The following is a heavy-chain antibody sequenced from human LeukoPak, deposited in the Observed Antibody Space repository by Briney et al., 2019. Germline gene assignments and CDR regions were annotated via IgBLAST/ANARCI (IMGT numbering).Heavy chain of an antibody. D-gene: IGHD6-19*01. J-gene: IGHJ4*02. CDR1: GGSISSGSYY. CDR2: IYTSGST. CDR3: ARGSPIVLYSSGWTNFDY. Sequence: SETLSLTCTVSGGSISSGSYYWSWIRQPAGKGLEWIGRIYTSGSTNYNPSLKSRVTISVDTSKNQFSLKLSSVTAADTAVYYCARGSPIVLYSSGWTNFDYWGQGTLVTVSS. V-gene: IGHV4-61*02.